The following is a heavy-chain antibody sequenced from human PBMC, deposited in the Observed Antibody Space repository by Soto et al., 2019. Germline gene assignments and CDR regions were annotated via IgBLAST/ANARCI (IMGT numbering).Heavy chain of an antibody. CDR1: GGSISSGGYY. CDR3: ARGPRPGYDFWSGYYPTPLGDTGWFDP. Sequence: QVQLQESGPGLVKPSQTLSLTCTVSGGSISSGGYYWSWIRQHPGKGLEWIGYIYYSGSTYYNPSLKSRVTISVDTSKNQFSRKLSSVTAADTAVYYCARGPRPGYDFWSGYYPTPLGDTGWFDPWGQGTLVTVSS. V-gene: IGHV4-31*03. CDR2: IYYSGST. J-gene: IGHJ5*02. D-gene: IGHD3-3*01.